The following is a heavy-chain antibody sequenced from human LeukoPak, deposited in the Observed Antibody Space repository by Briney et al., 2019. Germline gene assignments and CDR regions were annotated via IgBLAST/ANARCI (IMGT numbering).Heavy chain of an antibody. J-gene: IGHJ3*02. Sequence: GGSLRLSCAASGFTFSSYAMSWVRQAPGKGLEWVSTISGSGASRYYADSLKGRFTISRDNSKNTLYLQMNSLRAEDTAVYYCARYGRSYYYDSSGFPVHAFDIWGQGTMVTVSS. CDR2: ISGSGASR. CDR1: GFTFSSYA. CDR3: ARYGRSYYYDSSGFPVHAFDI. V-gene: IGHV3-23*01. D-gene: IGHD3-22*01.